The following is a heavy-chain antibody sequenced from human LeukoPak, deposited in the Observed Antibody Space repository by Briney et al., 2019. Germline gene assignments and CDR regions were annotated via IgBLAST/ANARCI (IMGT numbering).Heavy chain of an antibody. V-gene: IGHV1-69*04. CDR3: ARGPAYCSGGSCLYYGMDV. D-gene: IGHD2-15*01. J-gene: IGHJ6*02. CDR1: GGTFSSYA. Sequence: VASVKVSCKASGGTFSSYAISWVRQAPGQGLEWMGRIIPILGIANYAQKFQGRVTITADKSTSTAYMELSSLRSEDTAVYYCARGPAYCSGGSCLYYGMDVWGQGTTVTVSS. CDR2: IIPILGIA.